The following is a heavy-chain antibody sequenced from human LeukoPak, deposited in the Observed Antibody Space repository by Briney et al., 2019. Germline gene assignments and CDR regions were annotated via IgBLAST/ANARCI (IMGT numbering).Heavy chain of an antibody. J-gene: IGHJ5*02. CDR2: IIPIFGTA. Sequence: SVKVSCKASGGTFNSYAISWVRQAPGQGLEWMGGIIPIFGTANYAQKVQGRVAITTDESTTTAYMELSSLRSEDTAVYYCARARSPSSGYLLRDHNWFDPWGQGTLVTVSS. CDR1: GGTFNSYA. V-gene: IGHV1-69*05. D-gene: IGHD3-22*01. CDR3: ARARSPSSGYLLRDHNWFDP.